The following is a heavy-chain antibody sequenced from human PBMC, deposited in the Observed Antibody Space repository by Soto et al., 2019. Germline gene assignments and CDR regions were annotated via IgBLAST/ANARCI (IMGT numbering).Heavy chain of an antibody. CDR3: ARVLYGSGIADH. V-gene: IGHV3-53*01. CDR2: LYAGGRT. CDR1: GFTVSSNY. Sequence: VELVESGGGLMQSGGSLRLSCVVSGFTVSSNYMAWVRQAPGKGLEWAAILYAGGRTYYVDSVEGRFSISRDNSQNTVYLQMNSLRVEDTAGYYCARVLYGSGIADHWGQGSLVTVSS. D-gene: IGHD3-10*01. J-gene: IGHJ4*02.